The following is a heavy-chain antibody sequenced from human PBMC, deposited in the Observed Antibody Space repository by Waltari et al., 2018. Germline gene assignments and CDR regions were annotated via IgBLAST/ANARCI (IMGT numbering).Heavy chain of an antibody. CDR3: ASSDYYGSGSHTYYYYMDV. Sequence: QVQLVQSGAEVKKPGSSVKVSCKASGGTFSSYAISWVRQAPGQGRAWMGGIIPIFGTANYEQKFQGRVTITTDESTSTAYMELSSLRSEDTAVYYCASSDYYGSGSHTYYYYMDVWGKGTTVTVSS. J-gene: IGHJ6*03. CDR1: GGTFSSYA. V-gene: IGHV1-69*05. D-gene: IGHD3-10*01. CDR2: IIPIFGTA.